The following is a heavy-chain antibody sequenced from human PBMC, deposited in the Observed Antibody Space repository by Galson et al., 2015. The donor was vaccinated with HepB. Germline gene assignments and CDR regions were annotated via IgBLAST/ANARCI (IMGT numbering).Heavy chain of an antibody. CDR2: ISGSGGST. CDR1: GFTFSSYA. V-gene: IGHV3-23*01. Sequence: SLRLSCAAPGFTFSSYAMSWVRQAPGKGLEWVSNISGSGGSTYYADSVKGRFTISRDNSKNTLYLQMNSLRAEDTAVYYCARRFGELNDAFDIWGQGTMVTVSS. D-gene: IGHD3-10*01. CDR3: ARRFGELNDAFDI. J-gene: IGHJ3*02.